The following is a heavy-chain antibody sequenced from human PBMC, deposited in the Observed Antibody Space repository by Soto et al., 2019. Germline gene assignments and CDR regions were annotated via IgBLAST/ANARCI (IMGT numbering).Heavy chain of an antibody. V-gene: IGHV6-1*01. J-gene: IGHJ6*02. CDR3: ARARYCSSTSCFYYYYGMDV. CDR2: TYYRSKWYN. CDR1: GDSVSSNSAA. Sequence: SQTLSLTCAISGDSVSSNSAAWNWIRQSPSRGLEWLGRTYYRSKWYNDYAVSVKSRITINPDKSKNQFSLQLNSVTPEDTAVYYCARARYCSSTSCFYYYYGMDVWGQGTTVTVSS. D-gene: IGHD2-2*01.